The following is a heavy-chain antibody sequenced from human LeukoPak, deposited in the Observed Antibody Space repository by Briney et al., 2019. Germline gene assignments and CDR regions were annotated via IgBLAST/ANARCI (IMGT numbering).Heavy chain of an antibody. CDR3: AKGGYSSGWRNYFDY. CDR1: GFSFSSHW. Sequence: PGGSLRLSCAASGFSFSSHWVHWVRQAPGKGLEWVSTISATGGSTYYADSVKGRFTISRDNSKDTLYLQMNSLRAEDTAVYYCAKGGYSSGWRNYFDYWGQGTLVTVSS. V-gene: IGHV3-23*01. CDR2: ISATGGST. J-gene: IGHJ4*02. D-gene: IGHD6-19*01.